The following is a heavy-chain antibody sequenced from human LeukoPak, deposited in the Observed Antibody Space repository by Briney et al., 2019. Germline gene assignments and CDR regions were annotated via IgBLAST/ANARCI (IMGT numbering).Heavy chain of an antibody. Sequence: PSQTLSLTCTVSGGSISSGSYYWSWIRQPAGKGLEWIGRIYTSGSTNYNPSLKSRVTISVDTSKNQFSLKLSSVTAADTAVYYCARDEEDSDLWGRGTLVTVSS. CDR1: GGSISSGSYY. CDR2: IYTSGST. J-gene: IGHJ2*01. V-gene: IGHV4-61*02. CDR3: ARDEEDSDL.